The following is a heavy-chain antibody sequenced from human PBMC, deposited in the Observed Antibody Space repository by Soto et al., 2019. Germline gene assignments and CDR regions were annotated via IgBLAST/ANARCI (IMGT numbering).Heavy chain of an antibody. CDR2: IYYSGST. V-gene: IGHV4-39*01. CDR1: GGSISRSYYY. Sequence: SESLSLTCAVSGGSISRSYYYWGWIRQPPGKGLEWIGSIYYSGSTYYNPSLKSRITISPDTSNNQLSLQLNSVTPDDTAVYYCVRLIGNSWLDSWGQGTLVTVSS. J-gene: IGHJ5*01. CDR3: VRLIGNSWLDS.